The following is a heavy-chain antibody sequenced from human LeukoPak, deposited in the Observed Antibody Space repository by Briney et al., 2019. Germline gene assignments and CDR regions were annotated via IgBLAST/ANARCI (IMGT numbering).Heavy chain of an antibody. CDR3: ARTYCGSDCNNRYFDY. D-gene: IGHD2-21*02. J-gene: IGHJ4*02. V-gene: IGHV1-46*01. Sequence: ASVKVSCKASGYILSSYYMHWVRQAPGQGLEWMGIINPSGGSTDYAQKFQGRVSMTRDKSRSTVYLELNSLRSEDTALYYCARTYCGSDCNNRYFDYWGQGTLVTVSS. CDR2: INPSGGST. CDR1: GYILSSYY.